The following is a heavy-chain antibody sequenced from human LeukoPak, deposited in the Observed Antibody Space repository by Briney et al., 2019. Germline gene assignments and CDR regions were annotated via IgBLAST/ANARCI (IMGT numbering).Heavy chain of an antibody. J-gene: IGHJ4*02. Sequence: PSETLSLTCTVSGGSISSYYWSWIRQPPGKGLEWIGYIYYSGSTNYNPSLKSRVTISVDTSKNQFSLKLSSVTAADTAVYYCARGLYYDFWSGYPYYFDYWGQGTLVTVSS. V-gene: IGHV4-59*01. CDR1: GGSISSYY. CDR3: ARGLYYDFWSGYPYYFDY. CDR2: IYYSGST. D-gene: IGHD3-3*01.